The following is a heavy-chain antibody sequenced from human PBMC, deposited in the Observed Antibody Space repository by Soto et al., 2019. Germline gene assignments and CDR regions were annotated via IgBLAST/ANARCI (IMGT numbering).Heavy chain of an antibody. CDR2: IYYSGST. D-gene: IGHD6-13*01. CDR1: GGSISSYY. CDR3: ARAAAAAPALGYYYGMDV. V-gene: IGHV4-59*01. J-gene: IGHJ6*02. Sequence: SETLSLTCTVSGGSISSYYWSWIRQPPGKGLEWIGHIYYSGSTNYNPSLKSRVTISVDTSKNQFSLKLSSVTAADTAVYYCARAAAAAPALGYYYGMDVWGQGTTVTVSS.